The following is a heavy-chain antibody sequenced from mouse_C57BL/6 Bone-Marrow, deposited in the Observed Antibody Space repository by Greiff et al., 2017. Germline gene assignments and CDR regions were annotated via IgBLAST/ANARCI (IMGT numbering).Heavy chain of an antibody. CDR2: IDPSDSET. CDR1: VYTFTSYW. V-gene: IGHV1-52*01. Sequence: VQLQQPGAELVRPGSSVKLSCKASVYTFTSYWMHWVKQRPIQGLEWIGNIDPSDSETHYNQKFKDKATLTVDKSSSTAYMQLSSLTSEDSAVYYCARLIYYYGSSYGDYWGQGTTLTVSS. J-gene: IGHJ2*01. CDR3: ARLIYYYGSSYGDY. D-gene: IGHD1-1*01.